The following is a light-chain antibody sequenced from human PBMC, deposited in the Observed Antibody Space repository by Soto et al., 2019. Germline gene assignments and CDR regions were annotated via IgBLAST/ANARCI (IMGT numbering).Light chain of an antibody. CDR2: GAS. CDR1: QSVGTY. J-gene: IGKJ4*01. V-gene: IGKV3-20*01. CDR3: QQYVSIPLT. Sequence: EILMTQSPGTLSLSPGERATLSCRASQSVGTYLAWYQQKPGLAPRLLIYGASSRATGIPDRFSGSGSGTDFTLTISRLEPEDFAVYHCQQYVSIPLTFGGGTKVDIK.